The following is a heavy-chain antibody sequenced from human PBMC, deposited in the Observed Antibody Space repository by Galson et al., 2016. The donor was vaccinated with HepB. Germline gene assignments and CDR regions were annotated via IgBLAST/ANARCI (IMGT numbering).Heavy chain of an antibody. V-gene: IGHV3-53*01. J-gene: IGHJ6*03. Sequence: SLRLSCAASGFIVSNTHMSWVRQAPGKGLEWVAVLYSGGGTYYADSVRGRFTISRDNPKNTLYLQMNSLRAEDTAVYHCAREMVHYYMDVWGTGTTVTVSS. CDR1: GFIVSNTH. CDR3: AREMVHYYMDV. D-gene: IGHD3-10*01. CDR2: LYSGGGT.